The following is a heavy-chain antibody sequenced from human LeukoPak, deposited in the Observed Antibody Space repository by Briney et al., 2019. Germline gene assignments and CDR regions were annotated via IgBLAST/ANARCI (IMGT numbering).Heavy chain of an antibody. D-gene: IGHD5-18*01. CDR3: ARGNRYGSYFDS. V-gene: IGHV3-7*01. CDR1: GFAFSSYA. CDR2: IKEDGSEK. Sequence: PPGGSLRLSCAASGFAFSSYAMSWVRQAPGKGLEWVANIKEDGSEKYYVDSMKGRFTISRDNAKDSLYLQMNSLRVEDTAVYYCARGNRYGSYFDSWGQGTLVTVSS. J-gene: IGHJ4*02.